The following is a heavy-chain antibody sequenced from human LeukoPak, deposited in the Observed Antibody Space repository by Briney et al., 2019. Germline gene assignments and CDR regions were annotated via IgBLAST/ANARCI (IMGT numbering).Heavy chain of an antibody. D-gene: IGHD3-22*01. J-gene: IGHJ3*02. CDR1: GYSFTSYW. Sequence: GESLKISCKGPGYSFTSYWIGWVRQMPGKGLEWMGIIYPGDSDTRYSPSFQGQVTISADKSISTAYLQWSSLKASDTAMYYCARRLNYYDSSGAFDIWGQGTMVTVSS. CDR2: IYPGDSDT. V-gene: IGHV5-51*01. CDR3: ARRLNYYDSSGAFDI.